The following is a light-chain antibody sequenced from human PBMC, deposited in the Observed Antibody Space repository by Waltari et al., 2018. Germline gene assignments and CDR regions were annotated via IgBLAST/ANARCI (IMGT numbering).Light chain of an antibody. CDR2: ETS. CDR1: QNPVSSDGTTY. CDR3: MQATHWPYT. Sequence: DVVVTQSPLSLPVTLGPPAPLSCMPSQNPVSSDGTTYLNWFHLRPGQSPRRLIYETSKRDSGVPDRFSGSGSGAGFTLKISRVEAEDVGIYYCMQATHWPYTFGQGTKLEIK. J-gene: IGKJ2*01. V-gene: IGKV2-30*01.